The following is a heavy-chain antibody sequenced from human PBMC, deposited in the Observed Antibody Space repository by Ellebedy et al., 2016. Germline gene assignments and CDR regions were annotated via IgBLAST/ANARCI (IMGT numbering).Heavy chain of an antibody. V-gene: IGHV1-69*13. CDR1: RGSNYA. D-gene: IGHD2-15*01. J-gene: IGHJ3*02. CDR3: ARKVVVGKYDAFDI. CDR2: IIPLVGTA. Sequence: ASVKVSCKASRGSNYAITWVRQAPGQGLEWMGGIIPLVGTANYAQSFQGRVTFNADESTSTAYMELNSLRSEDTAIFYCARKVVVGKYDAFDIWGQGTMVTVSS.